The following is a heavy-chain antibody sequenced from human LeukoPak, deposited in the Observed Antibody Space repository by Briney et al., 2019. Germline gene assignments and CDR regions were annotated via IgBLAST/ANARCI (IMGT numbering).Heavy chain of an antibody. Sequence: PGGSLRLSCAASGFTFSNAWMSWVRQAPGKGLEWVGRIKSKTDGGTTDYAAPVKGRFTISRDDSKNTLYLQMNSLKTEDTAVYYCTTDLDFGVVIDDAFDIWGQGTMVTVSS. J-gene: IGHJ3*02. CDR3: TTDLDFGVVIDDAFDI. CDR1: GFTFSNAW. V-gene: IGHV3-15*01. CDR2: IKSKTDGGTT. D-gene: IGHD3-3*01.